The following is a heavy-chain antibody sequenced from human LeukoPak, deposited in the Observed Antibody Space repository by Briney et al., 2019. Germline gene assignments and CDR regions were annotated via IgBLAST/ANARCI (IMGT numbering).Heavy chain of an antibody. CDR1: GFTFSNYG. CDR3: AKVIVRGVDPFDY. J-gene: IGHJ4*02. V-gene: IGHV3-23*01. CDR2: ITGSGGST. D-gene: IGHD3-10*01. Sequence: PGGTLRLSCAASGFTFSNYGLSWVRQAPGKGLEWVSGITGSGGSTYYADSVKGRFTISRDNSKNTLYLQMNSLRAEDTAVYYCAKVIVRGVDPFDYWGQGTLVTVSS.